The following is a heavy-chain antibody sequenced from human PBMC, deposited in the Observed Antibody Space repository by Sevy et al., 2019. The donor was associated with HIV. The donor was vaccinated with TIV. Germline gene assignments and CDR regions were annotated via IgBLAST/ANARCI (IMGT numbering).Heavy chain of an antibody. CDR3: AREWVWDGYNDYFDY. J-gene: IGHJ4*02. CDR1: GDSVSSNSAA. D-gene: IGHD3-16*01. V-gene: IGHV6-1*01. CDR2: TYYRSKWYN. Sequence: SQTLSLTCAISGDSVSSNSAAWNWIRQSPSRGLEWLGRTYYRSKWYNDYAVSVKSRITINPDTSKNQFSLQLNSVTPEDTAVYYRAREWVWDGYNDYFDYWGQGTLVTVSS.